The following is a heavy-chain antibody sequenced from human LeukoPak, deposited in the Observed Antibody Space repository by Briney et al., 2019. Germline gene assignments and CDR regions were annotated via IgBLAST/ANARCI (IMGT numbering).Heavy chain of an antibody. CDR1: GFTFSSYG. V-gene: IGHV3-33*01. CDR3: ARARLVPAALVPGTFDY. Sequence: GGSLRLSCAASGFTFSSYGMHGGRQAPGKGLERVAVIWYDGSNKYYADFVKGRFTISRGSSKNTLYLQMNSLRAEDTAVYYCARARLVPAALVPGTFDYWGQGTLVTVSS. CDR2: IWYDGSNK. J-gene: IGHJ4*02. D-gene: IGHD2-2*01.